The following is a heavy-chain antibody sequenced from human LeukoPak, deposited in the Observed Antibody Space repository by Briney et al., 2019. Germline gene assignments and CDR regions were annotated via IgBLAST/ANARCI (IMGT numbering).Heavy chain of an antibody. CDR2: IYTSGST. CDR1: GGSISSYY. CDR3: ARDMGYYDSSGYWGFDY. V-gene: IGHV4-4*07. D-gene: IGHD3-22*01. Sequence: SETLSLTCTVSGGSISSYYWSWTRQPAGKGLEWIGRIYTSGSTNYNPSLKSRVTMSVDTSKNQFSLKLSSVTAADTAVYYCARDMGYYDSSGYWGFDYWGQGTLVTVSS. J-gene: IGHJ4*02.